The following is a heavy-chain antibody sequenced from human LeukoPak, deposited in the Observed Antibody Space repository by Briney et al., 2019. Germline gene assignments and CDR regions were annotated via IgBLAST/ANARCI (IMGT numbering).Heavy chain of an antibody. V-gene: IGHV3-23*01. Sequence: GGSLRLFCAASGFPFSSYVMSWVRQAPGKGLEWVSGISGNGGGTFYADSVKGRFTISRDNSKDTLYLQMNSLRAEDTAVYYCAKAAGSGGSWYVVFDYWGQGTLVTVSS. CDR1: GFPFSSYV. CDR3: AKAAGSGGSWYVVFDY. CDR2: ISGNGGGT. D-gene: IGHD6-13*01. J-gene: IGHJ4*02.